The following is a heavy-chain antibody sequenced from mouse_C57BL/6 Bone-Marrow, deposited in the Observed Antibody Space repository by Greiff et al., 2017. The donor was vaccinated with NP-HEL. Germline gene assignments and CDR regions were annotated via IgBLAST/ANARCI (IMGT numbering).Heavy chain of an antibody. CDR1: GYTFTSYG. V-gene: IGHV1-81*01. CDR2: IYPRSGNT. CDR3: ARRAPEFAY. Sequence: QVQLQQSGAELARPGASVKLSCKASGYTFTSYGISWVKQRTGQGLEWIGEIYPRSGNTYYNEKFKGKATLTADKSSSTAYMELRSLTSEDAAVYFCARRAPEFAYWGQGTLVTVSA. D-gene: IGHD3-1*01. J-gene: IGHJ3*01.